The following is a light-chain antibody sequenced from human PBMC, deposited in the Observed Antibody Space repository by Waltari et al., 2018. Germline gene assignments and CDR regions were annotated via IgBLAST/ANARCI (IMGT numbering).Light chain of an antibody. CDR1: SSAVGGYNH. V-gene: IGLV2-11*01. Sequence: QSALTQPRSVSGSPGQSVTISCPGTSSAVGGYNHVSLYQQHPGKAPKLMIYAVSKRPSGVPDRFSGSKSGNTASLTISGLQAEDEADYYCCSYAGTYIGVFGGGTKLTVL. J-gene: IGLJ2*01. CDR2: AVS. CDR3: CSYAGTYIGV.